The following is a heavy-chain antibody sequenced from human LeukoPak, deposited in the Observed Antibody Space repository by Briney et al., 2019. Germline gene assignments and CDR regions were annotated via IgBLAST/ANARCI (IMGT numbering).Heavy chain of an antibody. CDR2: IYPGDSET. Sequence: GESLKISCKASGYSFTNYWIGWVRQMPGKGLEWMGIIYPGDSETRFSPSVQGQVTISADKSISTAYLQWSSLKASDTAMYYCAGRLCSGGSCYSPLFDYWGQGTLVTVSS. V-gene: IGHV5-51*01. D-gene: IGHD2-15*01. CDR3: AGRLCSGGSCYSPLFDY. CDR1: GYSFTNYW. J-gene: IGHJ4*02.